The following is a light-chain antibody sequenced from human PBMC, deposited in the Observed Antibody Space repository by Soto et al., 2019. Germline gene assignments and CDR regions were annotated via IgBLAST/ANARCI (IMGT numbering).Light chain of an antibody. CDR2: ESS. V-gene: IGLV2-23*01. Sequence: QSVLTQPASVSGSPGQSITISCTGTSSDVGSYNYVSWYQQHPGKVPKLMIYESSKRPSGVSDRFSGSKSGNTASLTISGLQAEDEADYYCCSYASLKLVFGTGTKVTVL. J-gene: IGLJ1*01. CDR1: SSDVGSYNY. CDR3: CSYASLKLV.